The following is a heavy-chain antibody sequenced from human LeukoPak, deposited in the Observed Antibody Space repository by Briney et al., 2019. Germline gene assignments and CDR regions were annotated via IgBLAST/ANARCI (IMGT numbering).Heavy chain of an antibody. CDR2: ISGTGGST. Sequence: GGTLRLSCAASGFTFSSYGMNWVRQAPGKGLEWVSTISGTGGSTSYADSVKGRFTISRDNAKSSPYLQMNSLRAEDTAVYYCARDSGLVVTRNYFDYWGQGTLVTVSS. D-gene: IGHD3-22*01. CDR1: GFTFSSYG. CDR3: ARDSGLVVTRNYFDY. V-gene: IGHV3-23*01. J-gene: IGHJ4*02.